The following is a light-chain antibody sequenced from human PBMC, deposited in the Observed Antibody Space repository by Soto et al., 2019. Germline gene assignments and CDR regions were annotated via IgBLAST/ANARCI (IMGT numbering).Light chain of an antibody. Sequence: DIQMTQSPSTLAASVGDRVTITCRASQNINSWLAWYQQKPGKAPKLLIYKASNLENGVPSRFSGSGSGTEFTVTISSLQPDDLATYYCQQYLIYPHTFGGGTKVEIK. V-gene: IGKV1-5*03. CDR1: QNINSW. CDR2: KAS. CDR3: QQYLIYPHT. J-gene: IGKJ4*01.